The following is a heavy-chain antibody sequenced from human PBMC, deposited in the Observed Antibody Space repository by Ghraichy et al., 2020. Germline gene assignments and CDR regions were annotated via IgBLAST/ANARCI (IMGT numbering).Heavy chain of an antibody. Sequence: LTCAASGFTFSDYYMSWIRQAPGKGLEWVSYISSSGSTIYYADSVKGRFTISRDNAKNSLYLQMNSLRAEDTAVYYCAREYSGYDSPGWFDPWGQGTLVTVSS. CDR1: GFTFSDYY. CDR2: ISSSGSTI. D-gene: IGHD5-12*01. J-gene: IGHJ5*02. V-gene: IGHV3-11*01. CDR3: AREYSGYDSPGWFDP.